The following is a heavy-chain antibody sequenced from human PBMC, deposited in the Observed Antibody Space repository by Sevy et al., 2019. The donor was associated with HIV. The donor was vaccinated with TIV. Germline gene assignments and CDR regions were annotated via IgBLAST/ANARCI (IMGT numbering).Heavy chain of an antibody. CDR3: ARDLPPSATTVAHFDC. CDR1: GFTFSDYA. J-gene: IGHJ4*02. D-gene: IGHD4-17*01. V-gene: IGHV3-23*01. Sequence: GGSLRLSCVASGFTFSDYAMSWVRQAPGKGLEWVSSLFGGGHGANYADSVKGRFIISRDNSRNTLSLQLNSLRAEDTAVYYCARDLPPSATTVAHFDCWGQGTLVTVSS. CDR2: LFGGGHGA.